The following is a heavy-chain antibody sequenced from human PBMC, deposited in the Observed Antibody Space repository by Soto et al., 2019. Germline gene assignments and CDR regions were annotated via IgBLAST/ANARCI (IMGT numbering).Heavy chain of an antibody. CDR1: GSTFTSYY. V-gene: IGHV1-46*01. D-gene: IGHD2-2*01. Sequence: ASVKVSCKASGSTFTSYYMHWVRQAPGQGLEWMGIINPSGGSTSYAQKFEGRVTMTRDTSTSPVYMELSSLRSEDTAVYYCARDTGYSSRTSCYGGWLNYGVDVWGQGTTVTFCS. CDR3: ARDTGYSSRTSCYGGWLNYGVDV. J-gene: IGHJ6*02. CDR2: INPSGGST.